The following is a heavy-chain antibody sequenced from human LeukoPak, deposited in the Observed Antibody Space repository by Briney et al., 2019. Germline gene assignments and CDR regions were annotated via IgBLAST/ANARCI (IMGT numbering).Heavy chain of an antibody. V-gene: IGHV3-74*03. CDR2: IDNDGHGI. CDR1: GFTFSGYW. J-gene: IGHJ4*02. Sequence: GGSLGLSCAASGFTFSGYWMHWVRQGPEKGLELVSRIDNDGHGILYADSVKGRFTTSRDNAKNTLYLQMNSLRAEDTAVYFCAKRGVVIRVILVGFHKEAYYFDSWGRGALVTVSS. D-gene: IGHD3-22*01. CDR3: AKRGVVIRVILVGFHKEAYYFDS.